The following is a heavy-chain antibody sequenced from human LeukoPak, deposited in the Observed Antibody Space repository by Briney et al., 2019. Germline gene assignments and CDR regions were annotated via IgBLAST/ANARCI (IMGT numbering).Heavy chain of an antibody. J-gene: IGHJ4*02. V-gene: IGHV3-33*01. D-gene: IGHD5-18*01. Sequence: PGRSLRLSCAASGFTFSSYGMHWVRQAPGKGLEWVAVIWYDGSNKYYADSVKGRFTISRDNSKNTLYLQMNSLRAEDTAVYYCARDSGYSYADDYWGQGTLVTVSS. CDR1: GFTFSSYG. CDR3: ARDSGYSYADDY. CDR2: IWYDGSNK.